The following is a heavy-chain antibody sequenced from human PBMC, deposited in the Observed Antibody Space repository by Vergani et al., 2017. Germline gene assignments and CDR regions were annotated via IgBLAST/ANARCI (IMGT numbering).Heavy chain of an antibody. J-gene: IGHJ4*02. Sequence: EVQLLESGGGLVQPGGSLRLSCAASGFTFSSYSMNWVRQAPGKGLEWVSYISSSSSTIYYADSVKGRFTISRDNAKNTLYLQMNSLRAEDTALYYCAKDIGRVAKGYFDYWGQGTLVTVSS. CDR1: GFTFSSYS. CDR2: ISSSSSTI. V-gene: IGHV3-48*01. CDR3: AKDIGRVAKGYFDY. D-gene: IGHD1-26*01.